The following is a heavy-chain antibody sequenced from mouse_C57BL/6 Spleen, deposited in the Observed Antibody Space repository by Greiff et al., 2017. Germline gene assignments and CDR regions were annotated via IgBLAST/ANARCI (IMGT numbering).Heavy chain of an antibody. V-gene: IGHV1-15*01. CDR3: TRGALPYYYGNFDY. Sequence: QVHVKQSGAELVRPGASVTLSCKASGYTFTDYEMHWVKQTPVHGLEWIGAIDPETGGTAYNQKFKGKAILTADKSSSTAYMELRSLTSEDSAVYYCTRGALPYYYGNFDYWGQGTTLTVSS. CDR2: IDPETGGT. D-gene: IGHD1-1*01. CDR1: GYTFTDYE. J-gene: IGHJ2*01.